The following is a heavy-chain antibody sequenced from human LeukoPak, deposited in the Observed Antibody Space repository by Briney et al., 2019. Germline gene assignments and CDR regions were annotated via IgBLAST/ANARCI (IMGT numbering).Heavy chain of an antibody. CDR2: TRYDGGNE. CDR3: AKDRPYRSSTSCYAAAFDI. J-gene: IGHJ3*02. V-gene: IGHV3-30*02. D-gene: IGHD2-2*01. Sequence: GGSLRLSCAASGFTFSTYGMHWVRQAPGKGLEWVAFTRYDGGNEYYADSVKGRFTISRDNSKNTLYLQMNSLRAEDTAVYYCAKDRPYRSSTSCYAAAFDIWGQGTMVTVSS. CDR1: GFTFSTYG.